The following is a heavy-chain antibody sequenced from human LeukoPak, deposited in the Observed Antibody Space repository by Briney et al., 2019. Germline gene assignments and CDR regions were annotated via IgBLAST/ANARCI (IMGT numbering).Heavy chain of an antibody. Sequence: SETLSLTCAVSGGSFSGYYWSWIRQPPGKGLEWIGEINHSGSTNYNPSLKSRVTISVDTSKNQFSLKLSSVTAADTAVYYCARVYCSGGSCYSWDYWGQGTLVTVSS. CDR3: ARVYCSGGSCYSWDY. D-gene: IGHD2-15*01. CDR2: INHSGST. J-gene: IGHJ4*02. V-gene: IGHV4-34*01. CDR1: GGSFSGYY.